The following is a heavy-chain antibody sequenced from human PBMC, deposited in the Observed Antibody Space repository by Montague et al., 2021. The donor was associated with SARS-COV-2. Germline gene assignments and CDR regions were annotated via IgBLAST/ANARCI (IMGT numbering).Heavy chain of an antibody. D-gene: IGHD2-8*01. V-gene: IGHV5-10-1*01. CDR2: XDPXXXYT. J-gene: IGHJ3*02. CDR1: GYRFASYW. CDR3: ARSNGGAFEI. Sequence: QSGAEVKKPGESLRISCKSSGYRFASYWISWVRQMPGKGLEWMGXXDPXXXYTKYSPSFQGHVTISSDKPISTAYLQWSSLKASDTAMYYCARSNGGAFEIWGQGTMVTVSS.